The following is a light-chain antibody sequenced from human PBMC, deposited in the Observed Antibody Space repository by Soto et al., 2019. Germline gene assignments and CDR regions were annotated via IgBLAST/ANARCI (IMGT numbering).Light chain of an antibody. CDR1: QSFSSN. CDR2: GAY. CDR3: KQYNNWPIT. V-gene: IGKV3-15*01. J-gene: IGKJ5*01. Sequence: EIVMTQSPATLSVSPGERATLSCRASQSFSSNVAWYQEKPGQAPRLLIYGAYTRATGIEARFSGSGSGTEFTLTIRSLQSEDFAVYYCKQYNNWPITFGQGTRLEIK.